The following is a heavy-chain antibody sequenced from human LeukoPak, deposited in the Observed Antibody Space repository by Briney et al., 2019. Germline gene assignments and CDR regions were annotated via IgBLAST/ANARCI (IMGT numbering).Heavy chain of an antibody. CDR1: GGSISSSSYY. CDR2: IYYSGST. V-gene: IGHV4-39*07. J-gene: IGHJ5*02. Sequence: PSETLSLTCTVSGGSISSSSYYWGWIRQPPGKGLEWIGSIYYSGSTYYNPSLKSRVTISVDTSKNQFSLKLSSVTAADTAVYYCAREVPAEGSNWFDPWGQGTLVTVSS. CDR3: AREVPAEGSNWFDP. D-gene: IGHD2-2*01.